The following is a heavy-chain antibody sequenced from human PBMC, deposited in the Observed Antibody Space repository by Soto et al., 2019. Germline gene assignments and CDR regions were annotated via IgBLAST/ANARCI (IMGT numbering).Heavy chain of an antibody. CDR1: GDSVSSDITS. D-gene: IGHD3-10*01. CDR3: ARGNALDV. Sequence: QGQLQQSGPGLVKPSQTLSLTCAISGDSVSSDITSWNWIRQSPSRGLEWLGRTYYRSKWFHDYAASVKSRITINPDTSKNQFSLELNSMTPEETAVYYCARGNALDVWGQGTVVTVSS. V-gene: IGHV6-1*01. CDR2: TYYRSKWFH. J-gene: IGHJ3*01.